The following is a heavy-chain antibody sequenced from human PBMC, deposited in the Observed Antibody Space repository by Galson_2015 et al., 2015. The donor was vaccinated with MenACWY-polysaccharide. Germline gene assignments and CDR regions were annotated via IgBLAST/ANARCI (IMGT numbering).Heavy chain of an antibody. Sequence: SVKVSCKASGYTFTNHFITWVRQAPGQGLEWMGWISGNDGDTDYAQKFQGRVTMTTDTSTSTVYMDLRSLKSDDTAIYYCASSSSNYAHYSDLWGRGTLVTVSS. J-gene: IGHJ2*01. D-gene: IGHD4-11*01. CDR1: GYTFTNHF. V-gene: IGHV1-18*01. CDR3: ASSSSNYAHYSDL. CDR2: ISGNDGDT.